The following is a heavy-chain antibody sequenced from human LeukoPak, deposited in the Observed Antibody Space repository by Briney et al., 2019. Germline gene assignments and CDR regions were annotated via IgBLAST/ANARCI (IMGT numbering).Heavy chain of an antibody. D-gene: IGHD5-18*01. J-gene: IGHJ5*02. CDR1: GFTFSSYS. CDR2: ISSSSTYT. Sequence: GGSLRLSCAASGFTFSSYSMNWVRQAPGKGLGWVSSISSSSTYTYYADSVKGRFTISRDNAKNSLYLQMNSLRAEDTAVYYCARGEDTAMVTGGYNWFDPWGQGTLVTVSS. V-gene: IGHV3-21*01. CDR3: ARGEDTAMVTGGYNWFDP.